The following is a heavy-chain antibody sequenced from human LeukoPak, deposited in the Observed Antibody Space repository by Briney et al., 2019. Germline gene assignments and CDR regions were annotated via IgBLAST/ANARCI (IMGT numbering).Heavy chain of an antibody. CDR1: GFPFSRYW. Sequence: GGSLRLSCAASGFPFSRYWLSWVRQAPGKGLEWVANIKQDGSEKYYVDSVKGRFTISRDNAKNSLYLQMNSLRVEDTAVYYCARGGSTGYWGQGTLVTVSS. D-gene: IGHD5-12*01. J-gene: IGHJ4*02. CDR2: IKQDGSEK. CDR3: ARGGSTGY. V-gene: IGHV3-7*04.